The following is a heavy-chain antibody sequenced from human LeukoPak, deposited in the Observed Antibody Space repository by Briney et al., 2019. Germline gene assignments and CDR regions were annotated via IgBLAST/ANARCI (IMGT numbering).Heavy chain of an antibody. CDR3: ARPIVATIMGPYNWFDP. Sequence: ASVKVSCKASGGTFSSYAISWVRQAPGQGLEWMGGIIPIFGTPNYAQKFQGRVTMTRNTSISTAYMELSSLRSEDTAVYYCARPIVATIMGPYNWFDPWGQGTLVTVSS. CDR1: GGTFSSYA. J-gene: IGHJ5*02. CDR2: IIPIFGTP. V-gene: IGHV1-69*05. D-gene: IGHD5-12*01.